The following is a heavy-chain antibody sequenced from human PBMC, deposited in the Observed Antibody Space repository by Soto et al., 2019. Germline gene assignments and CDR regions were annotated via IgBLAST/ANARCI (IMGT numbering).Heavy chain of an antibody. D-gene: IGHD3-3*01. Sequence: GGSLRLSCAASGFAFSGFEMNWVRQAPGKGLEWVSYISSGASNMYYADSVKGRFTISRDNAQSSPYLQMNSLRVEDTAVYYCARDPNYDFWSGYRNKEGTYGMDVWGQGTTVTVS. J-gene: IGHJ6*02. CDR3: ARDPNYDFWSGYRNKEGTYGMDV. CDR2: ISSGASNM. CDR1: GFAFSGFE. V-gene: IGHV3-48*03.